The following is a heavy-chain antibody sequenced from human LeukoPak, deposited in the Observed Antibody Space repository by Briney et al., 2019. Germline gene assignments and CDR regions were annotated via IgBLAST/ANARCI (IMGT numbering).Heavy chain of an antibody. CDR3: ARHALDIVVVPAAIPSA. CDR1: GYSFTTYW. D-gene: IGHD2-2*02. CDR2: IFPADSDT. V-gene: IGHV5-51*01. Sequence: TGESLKISCRASGYSFTTYWIGWVRQMPGKGLEWMGVIFPADSDTRYSPSFQGQVTISADKSISTAYLQWSSLKASDTAMYYCARHALDIVVVPAAIPSAWGQGTLVTVSS. J-gene: IGHJ4*02.